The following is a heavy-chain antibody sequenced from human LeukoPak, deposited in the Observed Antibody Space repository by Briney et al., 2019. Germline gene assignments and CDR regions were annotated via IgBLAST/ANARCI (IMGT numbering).Heavy chain of an antibody. J-gene: IGHJ4*02. Sequence: GSLRLSCAASGFHFSYYGLQWVRQAPGQGLGWVAFIRYDESKKFYGDSVKGRFTISRDNSKNTLYLQMNSLRTEDTAVYYCAKSHLPNAYSGTYYCDYWGQGTLVTVSS. V-gene: IGHV3-30*02. CDR3: AKSHLPNAYSGTYYCDY. D-gene: IGHD1-26*01. CDR2: IRYDESKK. CDR1: GFHFSYYG.